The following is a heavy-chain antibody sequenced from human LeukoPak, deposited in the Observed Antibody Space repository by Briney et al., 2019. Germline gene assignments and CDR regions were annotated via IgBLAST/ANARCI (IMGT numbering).Heavy chain of an antibody. CDR2: IKSKTDGGTT. V-gene: IGHV3-15*01. Sequence: KSGGSLRLSCAASGFTFSNAWMSWVRQAPGKGLQWVGRIKSKTDGGTTEYAAPLKGRFTISRDDSKNTLYLQMNSLKTEDTAVYYCTTDHYSGNYYNEYFDSWGQGTLVTVSS. D-gene: IGHD1-26*01. CDR3: TTDHYSGNYYNEYFDS. CDR1: GFTFSNAW. J-gene: IGHJ4*02.